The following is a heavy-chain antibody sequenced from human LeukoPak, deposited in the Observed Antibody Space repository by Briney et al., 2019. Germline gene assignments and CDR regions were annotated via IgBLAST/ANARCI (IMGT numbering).Heavy chain of an antibody. CDR2: ISSDGTYI. D-gene: IGHD3-10*01. Sequence: GGSLRLSCAASGFTFSTYSMTWVRQAPGKGLEWVSSISSDGTYIYYADSVKGRFTISRDIPKNSLYLQMNSLRDEDTAVYYCAKSPQVPGSYYKPMDVWGKGTTVTVSS. J-gene: IGHJ6*03. CDR3: AKSPQVPGSYYKPMDV. V-gene: IGHV3-21*04. CDR1: GFTFSTYS.